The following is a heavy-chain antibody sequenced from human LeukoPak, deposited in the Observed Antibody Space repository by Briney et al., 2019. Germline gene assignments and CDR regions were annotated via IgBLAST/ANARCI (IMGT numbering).Heavy chain of an antibody. V-gene: IGHV1-69*04. Sequence: SVKVFCKASGGTFSSYAISWVRQAPGQGLEWMGRIIPILGIANYAQKFQGRVTITADKSTSTAYMELSSLRSEDTAVYYCASRRGVATNYYFDYWGQGTLVTVSS. CDR2: IIPILGIA. CDR1: GGTFSSYA. CDR3: ASRRGVATNYYFDY. J-gene: IGHJ4*02. D-gene: IGHD5-12*01.